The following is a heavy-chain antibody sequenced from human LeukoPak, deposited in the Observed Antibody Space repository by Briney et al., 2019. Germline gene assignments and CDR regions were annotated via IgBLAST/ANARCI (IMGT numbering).Heavy chain of an antibody. CDR1: GSTFGSYE. Sequence: TGGSLRLSCAASGSTFGSYEMNWVRQAPGKGLEWVSYISSSGSTIYYADSVKGRFTISRDNAKNSLYLQMNSLRAEDTAVYYCARAGRVGYSYGYPLYYFDYWGQGTLVTVSS. V-gene: IGHV3-48*03. CDR3: ARAGRVGYSYGYPLYYFDY. J-gene: IGHJ4*02. CDR2: ISSSGSTI. D-gene: IGHD5-18*01.